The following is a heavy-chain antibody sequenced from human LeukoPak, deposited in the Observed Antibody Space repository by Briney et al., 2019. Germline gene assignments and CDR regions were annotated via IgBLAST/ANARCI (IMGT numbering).Heavy chain of an antibody. CDR3: AGRVTVIYYMDL. CDR2: INDSGGT. D-gene: IGHD3-22*01. J-gene: IGHJ6*03. Sequence: SLTLSRTCAVYAGSFSGYYWTWIRQFPGRGLEWIGEINDSGGTNYNPSLKRRVNVLVDTSKNQFSLKLTSVTAADTAVYYCAGRVTVIYYMDLWGKGTMVTVSS. V-gene: IGHV4-34*01. CDR1: AGSFSGYY.